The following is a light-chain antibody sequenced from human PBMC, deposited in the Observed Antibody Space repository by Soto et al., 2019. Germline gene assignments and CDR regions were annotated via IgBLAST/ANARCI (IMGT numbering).Light chain of an antibody. Sequence: QSALTQPASVSGSPGQSITISCTGTSSDVGGYNYVSWYQQHPGKAPKVMIYEVSNRPSGVSNRFSGSKSGNTASLTISGLQAEDEADYYCISFTSSGTRVFGTGTKVTVL. J-gene: IGLJ1*01. CDR3: ISFTSSGTRV. CDR2: EVS. CDR1: SSDVGGYNY. V-gene: IGLV2-14*01.